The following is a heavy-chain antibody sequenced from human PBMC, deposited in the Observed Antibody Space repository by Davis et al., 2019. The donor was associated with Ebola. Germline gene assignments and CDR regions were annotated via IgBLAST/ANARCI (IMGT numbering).Heavy chain of an antibody. D-gene: IGHD2-21*02. CDR1: GFTFSSYG. CDR2: IIPIFGPA. J-gene: IGHJ4*02. V-gene: IGHV1-69*01. Sequence: GGSLRLSCAASGFTFSSYGISWVRQAPGQGLEWMGGIIPIFGPAHYAQKFQGRVTIIADEPTSTAYMELRSLRSDDTAVYYCARGPSVATAHYFDYWGQGTLVTVSS. CDR3: ARGPSVATAHYFDY.